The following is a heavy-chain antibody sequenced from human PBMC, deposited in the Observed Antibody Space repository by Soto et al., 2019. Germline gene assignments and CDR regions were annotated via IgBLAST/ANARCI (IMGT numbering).Heavy chain of an antibody. CDR1: GFTFSTYG. CDR3: ANGYRSGWYYFDY. Sequence: QVQLVESGGGVIQPGRSLKLSCGASGFTFSTYGMHWVRQAPGKGLEWVAVISHAGSNKYYEDSVKGRITISRDNSKNTLYLQMNSLKPEDTAVYYCANGYRSGWYYFDYWCQGTLVTVSS. V-gene: IGHV3-30*18. CDR2: ISHAGSNK. J-gene: IGHJ4*02. D-gene: IGHD6-19*01.